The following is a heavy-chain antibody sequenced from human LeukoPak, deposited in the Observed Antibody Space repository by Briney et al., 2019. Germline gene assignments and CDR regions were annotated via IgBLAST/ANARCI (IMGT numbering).Heavy chain of an antibody. J-gene: IGHJ6*02. CDR2: ISAYNGNT. CDR3: ANIIDSSRKYGMDV. Sequence: GASVKVSCKASGYTFTSYGISWVRQAPGQGLEWMGWISAYNGNTNYAQKLQGRVTMTTDTSTSTAYMELRSLRSDDTAIYYCANIIDSSRKYGMDVWGQGTTVTVSS. V-gene: IGHV1-18*01. D-gene: IGHD3-22*01. CDR1: GYTFTSYG.